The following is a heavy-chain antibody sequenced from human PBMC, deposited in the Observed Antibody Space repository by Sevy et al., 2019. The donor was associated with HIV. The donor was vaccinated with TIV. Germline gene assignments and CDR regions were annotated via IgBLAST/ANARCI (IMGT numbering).Heavy chain of an antibody. CDR1: GFTFSSSG. J-gene: IGHJ4*02. CDR3: AKFSSAWSLDH. CDR2: ISNTGGST. Sequence: GGSLRLSCAASGFTFSSSGMTWVRQAPGKGLERVSGISNTGGSTYYADSVKGRFTISRDNSKNTLYLQMNSLRAEYTAVYYCAKFSSAWSLDHWGQGILVTVSS. V-gene: IGHV3-23*01. D-gene: IGHD6-19*01.